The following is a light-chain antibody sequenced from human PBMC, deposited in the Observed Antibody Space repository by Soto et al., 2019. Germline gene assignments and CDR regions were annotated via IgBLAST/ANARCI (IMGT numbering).Light chain of an antibody. CDR2: KAS. V-gene: IGKV1-5*03. CDR1: QSISSW. CDR3: QQYNSYSQT. J-gene: IGKJ1*01. Sequence: IQMTQSPSTLSASVGDRVTITCRASQSISSWLAWYHQKPGKAPKLLIYKASTLESGVPSRFSGSGSGTEFTLTISSLQPEDFATYYCQQYNSYSQTFGQGTKVDI.